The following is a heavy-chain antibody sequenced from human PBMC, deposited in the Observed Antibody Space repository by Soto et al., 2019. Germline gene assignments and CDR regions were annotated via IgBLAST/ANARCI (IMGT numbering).Heavy chain of an antibody. D-gene: IGHD3-22*01. Sequence: SETRSLTCTVLGTSIPSTSYYWGGIRQPKGKGLEWIGSIYYSGSTYYNPSLKSRVTISVDASKTQFSLKLSSVTAADTAVYYCARLVYDSSGYRPGWGQGTLVTVS. CDR1: GTSIPSTSYY. CDR2: IYYSGST. J-gene: IGHJ4*02. CDR3: ARLVYDSSGYRPG. V-gene: IGHV4-39*01.